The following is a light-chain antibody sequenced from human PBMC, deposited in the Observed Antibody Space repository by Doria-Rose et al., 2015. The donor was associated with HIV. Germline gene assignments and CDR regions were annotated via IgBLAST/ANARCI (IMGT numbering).Light chain of an antibody. CDR2: KDS. J-gene: IGLJ2*01. Sequence: VLTQSPSVSVSPGQTATITCSGDAFPLQFSYWYQQKPGQAPVLMIYKDSQRPSWIPERFSGSTSGKTVTLTISGVQAEDEAAYYCQTAGGSSTHAVVFGGGTKLTVL. CDR1: AFPLQF. CDR3: QTAGGSSTHAVV. V-gene: IGLV3-25*02.